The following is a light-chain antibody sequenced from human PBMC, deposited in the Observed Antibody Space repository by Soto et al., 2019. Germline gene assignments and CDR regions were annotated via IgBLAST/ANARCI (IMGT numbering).Light chain of an antibody. CDR3: QQLNSYPLT. V-gene: IGKV1-9*01. Sequence: IQLTQSTSSLSASVGDTVPITCRPSQGISSYLAWYQQKPGKAPKLLIYAASTLQSGVPSRFSGSGSGTDFTLTISSLQPEDFATYYCQQLNSYPLTFGGGTKVDIK. CDR2: AAS. CDR1: QGISSY. J-gene: IGKJ4*01.